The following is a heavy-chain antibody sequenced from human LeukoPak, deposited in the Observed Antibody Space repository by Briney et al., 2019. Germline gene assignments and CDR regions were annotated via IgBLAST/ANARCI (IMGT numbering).Heavy chain of an antibody. Sequence: SETLSLTCTVSGGSITTYYWSWIRQPAGKGLEWIGRIYSSGSTDYNPSLKSRVTMSIDTSKSQFSLKMSSVTAADTAMYYCARGPPPDFDYWGQGTLVTVSS. CDR3: ARGPPPDFDY. J-gene: IGHJ4*02. CDR2: IYSSGST. V-gene: IGHV4-4*07. CDR1: GGSITTYY.